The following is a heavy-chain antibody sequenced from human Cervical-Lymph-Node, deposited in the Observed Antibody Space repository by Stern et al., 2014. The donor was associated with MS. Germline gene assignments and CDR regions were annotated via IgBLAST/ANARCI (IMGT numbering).Heavy chain of an antibody. J-gene: IGHJ5*02. CDR1: GYTFNDNY. V-gene: IGHV1-2*02. CDR3: ARGGYSSSYYRFDP. CDR2: IRPKAGGT. D-gene: IGHD6-13*01. Sequence: DQLVESGAEVKKPGASVKVSCKASGYTFNDNYLHWVRQAPGQGLEWMGWIRPKAGGTKYVQTFQGRVTMTRDTSTSTVFMELNRLTSDDTAVYYCARGGYSSSYYRFDPWGQGTLVIVSS.